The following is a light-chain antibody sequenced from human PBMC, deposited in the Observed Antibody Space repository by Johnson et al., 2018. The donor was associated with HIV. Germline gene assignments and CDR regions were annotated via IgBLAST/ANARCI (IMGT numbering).Light chain of an antibody. CDR2: DNN. J-gene: IGLJ1*01. V-gene: IGLV1-51*01. CDR1: SSNIGNNY. Sequence: QPVLTQPPSVSAAPGQKVTIFCSGSSSNIGNNYVSWYQQVPGTAPKLLIYDNNKRPSGIPDRFSGSKSGTSATLGITGLQTGDEADYYCGTWDSSLIAGVFGTGTKVTVL. CDR3: GTWDSSLIAGV.